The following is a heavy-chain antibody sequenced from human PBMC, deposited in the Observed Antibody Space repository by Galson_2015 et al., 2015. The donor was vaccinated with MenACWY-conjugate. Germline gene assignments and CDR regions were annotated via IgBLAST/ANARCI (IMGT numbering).Heavy chain of an antibody. CDR2: ISGNGGST. V-gene: IGHV3-23*01. Sequence: SLRLSCAASGFTFSSYAMSWVRQAPGKGLEWVSAISGNGGSTYYADSVKGRFTISRDNSKNTLYLQMNSLRAEDTAVYYCAKGALRFEEAYYYYYGMDVWGQGTTVTVSS. CDR3: AKGALRFEEAYYYYYGMDV. D-gene: IGHD3-3*01. CDR1: GFTFSSYA. J-gene: IGHJ6*02.